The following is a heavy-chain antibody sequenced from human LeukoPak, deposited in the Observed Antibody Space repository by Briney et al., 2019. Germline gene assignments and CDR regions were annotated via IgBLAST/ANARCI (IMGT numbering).Heavy chain of an antibody. CDR1: GGSISSYY. Sequence: SETLSLTCTVSGGSISSYYWSWIRQPPGKGLEWIGYIYYSGSTNYNPSLKSRVTISVDTSKNQFSLKLSSVTAADTAVYYCARGAGVLLWFGELSYLPFDPWGQGTLVTVSS. V-gene: IGHV4-59*01. CDR3: ARGAGVLLWFGELSYLPFDP. CDR2: IYYSGST. J-gene: IGHJ5*02. D-gene: IGHD3-10*01.